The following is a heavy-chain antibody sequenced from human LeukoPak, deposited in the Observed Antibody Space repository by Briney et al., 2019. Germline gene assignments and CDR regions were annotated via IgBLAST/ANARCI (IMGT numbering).Heavy chain of an antibody. V-gene: IGHV1-18*04. D-gene: IGHD6-19*01. CDR2: ISAYNGNT. J-gene: IGHJ4*02. CDR3: ARIAVAGTKTYYFDY. Sequence: ASVKVSCKASGYTFTSYGISWLRQAPGQGLEWMGWISAYNGNTNYAQKLQGRVTMTTDTSTSTDYMELRSLRSDDTAVYYCARIAVAGTKTYYFDYWGQGTLVTVSS. CDR1: GYTFTSYG.